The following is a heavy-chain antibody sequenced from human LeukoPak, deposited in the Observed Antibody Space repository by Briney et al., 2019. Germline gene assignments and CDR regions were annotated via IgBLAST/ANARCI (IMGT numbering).Heavy chain of an antibody. CDR3: ARDGYKPYLVARFDY. CDR1: GYTFTGYY. D-gene: IGHD5-24*01. V-gene: IGHV1-2*02. Sequence: ASVKVSCKASGYTFTGYYVHWVRRAPGQGLEWMGWINPNSGGTWYAQKFQGRVTITADKSTSTAYMELSSLRSEDTAVYYCARDGYKPYLVARFDYWGQGTLVTVSS. J-gene: IGHJ4*02. CDR2: INPNSGGT.